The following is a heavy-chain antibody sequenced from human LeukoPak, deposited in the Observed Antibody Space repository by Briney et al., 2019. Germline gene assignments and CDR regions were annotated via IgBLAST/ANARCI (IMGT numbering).Heavy chain of an antibody. Sequence: SETLSLTCAVYGGSFSGYYWSWIRQPPGKGLEWIGEINHSGSTNYNPSLKSRVTISVDTSKNQFSLKLSSVTAANTAVYYCARGGQRWLQFFSGRWFDPWGQGTLVTVSS. V-gene: IGHV4-34*01. CDR2: INHSGST. CDR3: ARGGQRWLQFFSGRWFDP. D-gene: IGHD5-24*01. CDR1: GGSFSGYY. J-gene: IGHJ5*02.